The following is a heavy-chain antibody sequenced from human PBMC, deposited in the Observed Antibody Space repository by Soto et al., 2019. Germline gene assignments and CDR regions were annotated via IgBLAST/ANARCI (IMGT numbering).Heavy chain of an antibody. CDR3: ARASRFWRQVPRFDY. Sequence: PGGSLRLSCAASGFTFSSYSMNWVRQAPGKGLEWVSYISSSSSTIYYADSVKGRFTISRDNAKNSLYLQMNSLRAEDTAVYYCARASRFWRQVPRFDYWGQGTLVTVSS. CDR2: ISSSSSTI. V-gene: IGHV3-48*01. J-gene: IGHJ4*02. D-gene: IGHD3-3*01. CDR1: GFTFSSYS.